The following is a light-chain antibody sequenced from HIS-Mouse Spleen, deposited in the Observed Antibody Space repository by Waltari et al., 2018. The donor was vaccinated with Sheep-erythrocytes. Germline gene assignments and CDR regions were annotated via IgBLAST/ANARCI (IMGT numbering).Light chain of an antibody. CDR2: DAS. V-gene: IGKV1-33*01. J-gene: IGKJ4*01. Sequence: DIQMTQSPSSLSASVGDRVTITCQARQNISNYLNWYQQKPAKAPKLLNYDASNLETGVPSRFSGSGSGTDFTVTISSLQPEDIATYYCQQYDNLLTFGGGTKVEIK. CDR3: QQYDNLLT. CDR1: QNISNY.